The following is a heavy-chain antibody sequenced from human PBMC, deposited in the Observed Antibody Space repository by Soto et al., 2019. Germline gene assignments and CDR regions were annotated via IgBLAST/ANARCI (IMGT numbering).Heavy chain of an antibody. V-gene: IGHV1-69*12. Sequence: QVHLVQSGAEVKEPGSSVRVSCRASGGTFRNFAINWVRQAPGQGLEWMGGIIPIFRATHYAQKFQGRVTITADESTSTAYMDLNSLRSEDTAVYYCARVRSLAAAGPRDSWGQGTLVTVSS. CDR1: GGTFRNFA. CDR3: ARVRSLAAAGPRDS. CDR2: IIPIFRAT. D-gene: IGHD6-13*01. J-gene: IGHJ4*02.